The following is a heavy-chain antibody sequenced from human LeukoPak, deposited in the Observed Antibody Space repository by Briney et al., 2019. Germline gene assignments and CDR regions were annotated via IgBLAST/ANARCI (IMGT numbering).Heavy chain of an antibody. D-gene: IGHD3-22*01. Sequence: SETLSLTCAVYGGSFSGYYWSWVRQPPGKGLEWIGEINHSGSTNYNPSLKSLVTISVDTAKNQFSLKLSSVPAADTAVYYCARSPPPTYYYDSSGDYYFDYWGQGTLVTVSS. CDR3: ARSPPPTYYYDSSGDYYFDY. CDR2: INHSGST. CDR1: GGSFSGYY. J-gene: IGHJ4*02. V-gene: IGHV4-34*01.